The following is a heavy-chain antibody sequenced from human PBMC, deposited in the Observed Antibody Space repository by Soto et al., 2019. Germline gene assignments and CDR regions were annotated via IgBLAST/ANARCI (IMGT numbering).Heavy chain of an antibody. J-gene: IGHJ5*02. CDR1: GYTFTSYG. CDR2: ISAYNGNT. Sequence: ASVKVSCKASGYTFTSYGISWVRQAPGQGLEWMGWISAYNGNTNYAQRLQGRVTMTTDTSTSTAYMELSRLRSDDTAVYYGARSQRGSSPVNWFDPWGQGTLVTVSS. V-gene: IGHV1-18*01. CDR3: ARSQRGSSPVNWFDP. D-gene: IGHD2-15*01.